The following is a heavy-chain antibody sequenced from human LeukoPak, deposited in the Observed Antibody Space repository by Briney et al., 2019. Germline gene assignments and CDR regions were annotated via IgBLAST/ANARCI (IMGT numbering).Heavy chain of an antibody. CDR2: TYYRSKWYD. V-gene: IGHV6-1*01. J-gene: IGHJ3*02. D-gene: IGHD2-15*01. Sequence: SQTLSLTCAISGDSVSSYSSAWNWIRQSPSRGLEWLGRTYYRSKWYDDYALSVKSRVTINPDTSKNQFSLHLNSVTPEDTAVYYCARGDCSGGSCNYDSAFDIWGQGTMATVSS. CDR3: ARGDCSGGSCNYDSAFDI. CDR1: GDSVSSYSSA.